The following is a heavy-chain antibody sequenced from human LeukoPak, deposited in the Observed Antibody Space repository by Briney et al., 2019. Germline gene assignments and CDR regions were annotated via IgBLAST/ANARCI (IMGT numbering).Heavy chain of an antibody. CDR2: ISAYNGNT. CDR1: GYTFTSYG. Sequence: ASVKVSCKASGYTFTSYGISWVRQAPGQGLEWMGWISAYNGNTNYTQKLQGSDTMTTDTVTSTAYMDLRRLRSAATAVDYFARDLGYYGSGRQSYYYYYYGMDVWGQGTTVTVSS. D-gene: IGHD3-10*01. V-gene: IGHV1-18*01. J-gene: IGHJ6*02. CDR3: ARDLGYYGSGRQSYYYYYYGMDV.